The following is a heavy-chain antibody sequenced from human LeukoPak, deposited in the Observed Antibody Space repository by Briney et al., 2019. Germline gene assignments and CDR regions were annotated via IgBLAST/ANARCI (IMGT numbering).Heavy chain of an antibody. CDR1: GGSFSGYY. Sequence: SETLSLTCAVYGGSFSGYYWSWIRQPPGKGLEWIGEINHSGSTNYNPSLKSRVTISVDTSKNQFSLKLSSVTAADTAVYYCARGVGGSYGHGPGHDHWGQGTLVTVSS. V-gene: IGHV4-34*01. CDR3: ARGVGGSYGHGPGHDH. CDR2: INHSGST. J-gene: IGHJ4*02. D-gene: IGHD1-26*01.